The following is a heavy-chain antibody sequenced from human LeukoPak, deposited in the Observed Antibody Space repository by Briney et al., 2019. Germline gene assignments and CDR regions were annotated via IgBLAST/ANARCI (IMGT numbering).Heavy chain of an antibody. D-gene: IGHD5-18*01. CDR3: APEDTAMVEHLDFDY. CDR1: GFTFSRYS. CDR2: ISNIGTSI. Sequence: SPGGSLRLSCAVSGFTFSRYSMNWVRQAPGKGLEWVSSISNIGTSIYYADSVKGRFTISRDNAKNSLYLQMDSLRAEDTAVYYCAPEDTAMVEHLDFDYWGQGTLVTVSS. J-gene: IGHJ4*02. V-gene: IGHV3-21*01.